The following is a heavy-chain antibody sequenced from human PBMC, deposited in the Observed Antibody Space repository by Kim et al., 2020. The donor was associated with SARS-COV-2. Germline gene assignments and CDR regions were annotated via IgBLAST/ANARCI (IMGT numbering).Heavy chain of an antibody. CDR3: ARDRGWYTNYYYGMDV. Sequence: SETLSLTCTVSGGSISSYYWSWIRQPPGKGLEWIGYIYYSGSTNYNPSLKSRVTISVDTSKNQFSLKLSSVTAADTAVYYCARDRGWYTNYYYGMDVGG. CDR1: GGSISSYY. D-gene: IGHD6-19*01. J-gene: IGHJ6*02. V-gene: IGHV4-59*13. CDR2: IYYSGST.